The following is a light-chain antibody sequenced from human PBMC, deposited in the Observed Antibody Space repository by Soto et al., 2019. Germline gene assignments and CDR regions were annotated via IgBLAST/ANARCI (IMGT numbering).Light chain of an antibody. CDR1: QSVGSN. CDR2: GAS. V-gene: IGKV3-15*01. CDR3: QQYTNWPYT. J-gene: IGKJ2*01. Sequence: EIVMTQSPATLSVSPGERASLSCRSRQSVGSNLAWYQQTAGQAPRLLIYGASTRATGIPARFSGSGSGTEFTLTISSLQSEDFAVYSCQQYTNWPYTCGQGTKLEIK.